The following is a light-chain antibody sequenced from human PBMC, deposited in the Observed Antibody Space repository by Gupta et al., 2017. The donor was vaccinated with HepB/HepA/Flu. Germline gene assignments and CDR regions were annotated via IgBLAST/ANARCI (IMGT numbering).Light chain of an antibody. V-gene: IGKV3-11*01. Sequence: EIVLTQSPATLSLSPGERATLSCRASQSVRSYLAWYQQKPGQAPRLLIYDASNRATGIPARFSGSGSGTDFTLTISSLEPEDFAVYYCQQRSNWPITFGPGTKVDLK. CDR2: DAS. CDR1: QSVRSY. CDR3: QQRSNWPIT. J-gene: IGKJ3*01.